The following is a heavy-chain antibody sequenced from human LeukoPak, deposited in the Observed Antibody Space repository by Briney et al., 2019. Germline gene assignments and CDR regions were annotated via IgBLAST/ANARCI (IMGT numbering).Heavy chain of an antibody. J-gene: IGHJ4*02. CDR2: IYYSGIT. V-gene: IGHV4-59*01. D-gene: IGHD2-15*01. CDR3: ARSRRGYEYYFDY. Sequence: PSETLSLTCTVSGGSISSYYWSWIRQPPGKGLEWIGYIYYSGITNYNPSLKSRVTISIDTPKNQFSLILSSRTAADTAVYYCARSRRGYEYYFDYWGQGALVTVSS. CDR1: GGSISSYY.